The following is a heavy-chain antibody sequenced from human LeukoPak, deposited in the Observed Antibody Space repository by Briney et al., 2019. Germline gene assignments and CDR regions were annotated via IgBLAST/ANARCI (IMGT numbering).Heavy chain of an antibody. J-gene: IGHJ4*02. V-gene: IGHV1-8*01. CDR2: MNPNSGNT. D-gene: IGHD3-3*01. Sequence: ASVKVSCTASGYTFTSYDINWVRQATGQGLEWMGWMNPNSGNTGYAQKFQGRVTMTRNTSISTAYMELSSLRSEDTAVYYCARRLATYYDFWSGYYTDYFDYWGQGTLVTVSS. CDR1: GYTFTSYD. CDR3: ARRLATYYDFWSGYYTDYFDY.